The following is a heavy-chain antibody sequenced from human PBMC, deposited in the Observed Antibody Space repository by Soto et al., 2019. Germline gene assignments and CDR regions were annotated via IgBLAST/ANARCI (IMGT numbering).Heavy chain of an antibody. J-gene: IGHJ3*02. D-gene: IGHD6-19*01. CDR2: ISYDGSNK. CDR1: GFTFSSYG. CDR3: AKDQWPNLQGHDAFDI. Sequence: GGSLRLSCAASGFTFSSYGMHWVRQAPGKGLEWVAVISYDGSNKYYADSVKGRFTISRDNSKNTLYLQMNSLRAEDTAVYYCAKDQWPNLQGHDAFDIWGQGTMVTVSS. V-gene: IGHV3-30*18.